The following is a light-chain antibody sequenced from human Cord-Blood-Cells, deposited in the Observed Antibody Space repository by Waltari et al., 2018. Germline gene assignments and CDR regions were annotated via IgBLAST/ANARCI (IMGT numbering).Light chain of an antibody. Sequence: DIVMTQSPCSLAVSLGERATINCKSSQSVLYSSNNKNYLAWYQQKPGQPHKLLIYWASTRESGFPDRFSGRGSVTHFTLIISILQAGDVAVDDCQQYDSTPTCGQGTKLEIK. CDR1: QSVLYSSNNKNY. J-gene: IGKJ2*01. CDR2: WAS. V-gene: IGKV4-1*01. CDR3: QQYDSTPT.